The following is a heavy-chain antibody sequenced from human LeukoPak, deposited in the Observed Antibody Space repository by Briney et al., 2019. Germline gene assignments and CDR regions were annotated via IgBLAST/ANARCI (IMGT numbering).Heavy chain of an antibody. D-gene: IGHD3-3*01. J-gene: IGHJ4*02. V-gene: IGHV1-2*02. CDR3: ARTLVGWSGNLFDY. CDR1: GYTFTGYY. CDR2: INPNSGGT. Sequence: GASVKVSCKASGYTFTGYYMHWVRQAPGQGLEWMGWINPNSGGTNYAQKFQGRVTMTRDTSISTAYMELSRLRSDDTAVYYCARTLVGWSGNLFDYWGQGTLVTVSS.